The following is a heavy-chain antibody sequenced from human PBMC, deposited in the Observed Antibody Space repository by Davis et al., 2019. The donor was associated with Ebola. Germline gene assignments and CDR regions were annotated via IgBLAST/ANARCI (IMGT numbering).Heavy chain of an antibody. J-gene: IGHJ6*02. V-gene: IGHV4-34*01. Sequence: MPSETLSLTCAVYGGSFSGYYWSWIRQPPGKGLEWIGEINHSGSTNYNPSLKSRVTISVATSKNQFSLKLSSVTAADTAVYYCARDKRYCSGGSCYYYYGMDVWGQGTTVTVTS. CDR3: ARDKRYCSGGSCYYYYGMDV. D-gene: IGHD2-15*01. CDR1: GGSFSGYY. CDR2: INHSGST.